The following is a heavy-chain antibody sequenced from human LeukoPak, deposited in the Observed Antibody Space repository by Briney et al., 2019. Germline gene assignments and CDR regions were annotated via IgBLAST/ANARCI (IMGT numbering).Heavy chain of an antibody. CDR1: GFTVSSNY. CDR2: IYSGGSI. V-gene: IGHV3-53*01. Sequence: GGSLRLSCAASGFTVSSNYMSWVRQAPGKGLEWVSVIYSGGSIYYADSVKGRFTISRDNSKNTLYLQMNSLRAEDTAVYYCARGTRNGSSWYYGMDVWGQGTTVTVSS. J-gene: IGHJ6*02. CDR3: ARGTRNGSSWYYGMDV. D-gene: IGHD6-13*01.